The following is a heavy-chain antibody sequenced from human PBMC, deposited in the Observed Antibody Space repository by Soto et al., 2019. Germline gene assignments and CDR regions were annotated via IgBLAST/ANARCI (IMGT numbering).Heavy chain of an antibody. Sequence: GGSLRLSCVASGFTFSTYGMHWVRQAPGKGLEWVAIISYDGSNKYYGDSVKGRFTISRDNSKNTLYLQMSSLRAEDTAIYYCAKDSFINLRGYDSYWGQGTLVTVSS. CDR3: AKDSFINLRGYDSY. D-gene: IGHD5-12*01. CDR1: GFTFSTYG. J-gene: IGHJ4*02. V-gene: IGHV3-30*18. CDR2: ISYDGSNK.